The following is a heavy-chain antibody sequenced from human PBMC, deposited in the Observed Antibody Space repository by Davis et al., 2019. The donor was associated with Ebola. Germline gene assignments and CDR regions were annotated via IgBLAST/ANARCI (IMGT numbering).Heavy chain of an antibody. CDR1: GGSISSYY. Sequence: MPSETLSLTCTVSGGSISSYYWTWIRQPPGKGLEWIGYIHYSGSTNYNPSLKSRVTISVDTSKNQFSLKLSSVTAADTAVYYCARGKGAAGSNWFDPWGQGTLVTVSS. D-gene: IGHD6-13*01. CDR3: ARGKGAAGSNWFDP. V-gene: IGHV4-59*01. CDR2: IHYSGST. J-gene: IGHJ5*02.